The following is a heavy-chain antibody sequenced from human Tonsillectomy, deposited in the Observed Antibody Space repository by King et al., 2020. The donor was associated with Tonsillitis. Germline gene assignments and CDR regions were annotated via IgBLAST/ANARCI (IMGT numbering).Heavy chain of an antibody. V-gene: IGHV3-66*01. Sequence: VQLVESGGGLVQPGGSLRLSCAASGFTVSSNYMSWVRQAPGKGLEWVSVIYSGGSTYYADSVKGRFTISRDNSKNTLYLQMNSLRAEDTAVYYCASMGIAVAGTGNFDYWGQGTLVTVSS. CDR3: ASMGIAVAGTGNFDY. CDR1: GFTVSSNY. CDR2: IYSGGST. J-gene: IGHJ4*02. D-gene: IGHD6-19*01.